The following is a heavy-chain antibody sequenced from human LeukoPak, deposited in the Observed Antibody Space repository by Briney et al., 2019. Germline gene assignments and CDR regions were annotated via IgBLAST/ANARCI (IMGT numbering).Heavy chain of an antibody. Sequence: PGGSLRLSCAASGFTFSSYDMHWVRQATGKGLEWVSAIGTAGDTYYPDSVKGRFTISRENAKNSLYLQMNSLRAGDTAVYYCARATAGVVLDVWGQGTTVTVSS. V-gene: IGHV3-13*01. CDR3: ARATAGVVLDV. CDR1: GFTFSSYD. J-gene: IGHJ6*02. CDR2: IGTAGDT. D-gene: IGHD2-8*01.